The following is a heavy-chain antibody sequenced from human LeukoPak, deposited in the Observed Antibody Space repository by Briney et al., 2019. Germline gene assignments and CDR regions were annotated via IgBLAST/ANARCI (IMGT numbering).Heavy chain of an antibody. V-gene: IGHV4-39*01. CDR3: ARRVVGATDD. Sequence: PSETLSLTCTVSGGSISSSSYYWGWIRQPPGKGLEWIGSIYYSGSTYYNPSLKSRVTISVDTSKNQFSLKLSSVTAADTAVYYCARRVVGATDDRGQGTLVTVSS. D-gene: IGHD1-26*01. J-gene: IGHJ4*02. CDR2: IYYSGST. CDR1: GGSISSSSYY.